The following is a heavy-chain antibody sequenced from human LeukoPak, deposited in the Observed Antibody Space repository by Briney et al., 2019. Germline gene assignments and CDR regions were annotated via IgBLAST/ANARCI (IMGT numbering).Heavy chain of an antibody. CDR3: ARFSTVTKGYFDY. V-gene: IGHV4-61*01. Sequence: PSETLSLTCTVSGGSVSSGSCYWSWIRQPPGKGLEWIGYIYYSGSTNYNPSLKSRVTISVDTSKNQFSLKLSSVTAADTAVYYCARFSTVTKGYFDYWGQGTLVTVSS. CDR1: GGSVSSGSCY. J-gene: IGHJ4*02. CDR2: IYYSGST. D-gene: IGHD4-17*01.